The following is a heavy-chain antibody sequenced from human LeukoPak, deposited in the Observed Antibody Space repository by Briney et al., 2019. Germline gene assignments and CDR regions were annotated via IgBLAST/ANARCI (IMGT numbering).Heavy chain of an antibody. CDR3: ASSDLAAAGSGFDY. D-gene: IGHD6-13*01. CDR2: IYYSGST. CDR1: GGSISSYY. V-gene: IGHV4-59*01. J-gene: IGHJ4*02. Sequence: SETLSLTCTVSGGSISSYYWSWIRQPPGKGLVWIGYIYYSGSTNYNPSLKSRVTISVDTSKNQFSLKLSSVTAADTAVYYCASSDLAAAGSGFDYWGQGTLVTVSS.